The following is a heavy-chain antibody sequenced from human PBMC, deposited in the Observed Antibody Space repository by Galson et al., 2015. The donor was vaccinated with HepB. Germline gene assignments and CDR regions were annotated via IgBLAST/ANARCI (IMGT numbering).Heavy chain of an antibody. CDR1: GYDFNKYG. V-gene: IGHV1-18*01. CDR2: VSGYDGSA. CDR3: ARDSRLELQLNNYYSYGMDV. Sequence: SVKVSCKASGYDFNKYGLSWVRQAPGQGLEWMGWVSGYDGSANYAPKFQGRVTMTTQTSTGTAFMEMRSLRSDDTAVYYCARDSRLELQLNNYYSYGMDVWGQATAVVVS. J-gene: IGHJ6*02. D-gene: IGHD1-7*01.